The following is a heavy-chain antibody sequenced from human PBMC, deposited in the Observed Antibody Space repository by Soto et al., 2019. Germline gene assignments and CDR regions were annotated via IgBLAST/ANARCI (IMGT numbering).Heavy chain of an antibody. J-gene: IGHJ4*02. D-gene: IGHD3-22*01. V-gene: IGHV3-30-3*01. CDR1: GFTFSNYA. Sequence: GGSLRLSCAASGFTFSNYAMHWVRQAPGKGLEWVAVISFDGSNKYYADSVKGRFTISRDNSKDTLYLQMNSLRAEDTAVYYCASSGGDSSGYHSYWGQGTLVTVSS. CDR2: ISFDGSNK. CDR3: ASSGGDSSGYHSY.